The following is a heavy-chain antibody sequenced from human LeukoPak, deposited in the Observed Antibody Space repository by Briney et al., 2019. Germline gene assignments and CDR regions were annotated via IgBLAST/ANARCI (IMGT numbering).Heavy chain of an antibody. J-gene: IGHJ4*02. CDR2: IYSSGSI. CDR3: ARDGNSDFDY. V-gene: IGHV4-4*07. CDR1: GGSISGYY. D-gene: IGHD4-23*01. Sequence: ASQTLSLTCTVSGGSISGYYWSWIRQPAGKGLEWIGRIYSSGSINYNPSLKSRVTMSVDMSKNQFSLKLSSVTAADTAVYYCARDGNSDFDYWGQGTLVTVSS.